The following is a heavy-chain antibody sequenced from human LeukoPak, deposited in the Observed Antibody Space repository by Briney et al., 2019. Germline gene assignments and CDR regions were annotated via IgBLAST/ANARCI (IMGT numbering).Heavy chain of an antibody. J-gene: IGHJ4*02. CDR2: INPSGGST. V-gene: IGHV1-46*01. CDR3: ARIRSYYDYVWGSSFDY. Sequence: ASVKVSCKASGYTFTSYYMHWVRQAPGQGLEWMGIINPSGGSTNYAQKFQGRVTITADKSTSTAYMELSSLRSEDTAVYYCARIRSYYDYVWGSSFDYWGQGTLVTVSS. D-gene: IGHD3-16*01. CDR1: GYTFTSYY.